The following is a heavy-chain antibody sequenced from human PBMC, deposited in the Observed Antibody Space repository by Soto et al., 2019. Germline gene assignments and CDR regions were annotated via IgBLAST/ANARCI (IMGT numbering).Heavy chain of an antibody. J-gene: IGHJ6*02. Sequence: QLQLQESGPGLVKPSETLSLTCTVSGGSISSSSYYWGWIRQPPGKGLEWIGSIYYSGSTYYNPSLKCRVTTCVDPSKTHCARKLSSVAAADTAVYYCARLLLDPTGTTRSEGVYYYYYGMDVWGQGTTVTVSS. CDR3: ARLLLDPTGTTRSEGVYYYYYGMDV. CDR2: IYYSGST. V-gene: IGHV4-39*02. D-gene: IGHD1-1*01. CDR1: GGSISSSSYY.